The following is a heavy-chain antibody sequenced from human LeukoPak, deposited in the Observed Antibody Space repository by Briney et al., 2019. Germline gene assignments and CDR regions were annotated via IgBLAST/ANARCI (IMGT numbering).Heavy chain of an antibody. V-gene: IGHV1-46*01. CDR1: GYTFTSYY. D-gene: IGHD3-3*02. Sequence: ASVKVSCKASGYTFTSYYMHWVRQTPGQGLEWMGIINPSGGSTSHAQKFQGRVTMTRDTSTSTVYMELSSLRSEDTAVYYCARSHFWSAYAFDIWGQGTMVTVSS. CDR2: INPSGGST. J-gene: IGHJ3*02. CDR3: ARSHFWSAYAFDI.